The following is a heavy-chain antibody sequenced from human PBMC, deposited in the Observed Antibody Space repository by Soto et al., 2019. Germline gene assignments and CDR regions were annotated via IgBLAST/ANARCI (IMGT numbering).Heavy chain of an antibody. Sequence: ETLSLTCTVSGGSISNAAYYWGWIRQPPGKGLECIGIIYYSGNTYYSPSLKSRVTMSVDTSKNQFSLKLSSVSAADTSIYYCARVYGSGSYYFDYWGQGTLVTVSS. V-gene: IGHV4-39*01. CDR2: IYYSGNT. J-gene: IGHJ4*02. CDR1: GGSISNAAYY. CDR3: ARVYGSGSYYFDY. D-gene: IGHD3-10*01.